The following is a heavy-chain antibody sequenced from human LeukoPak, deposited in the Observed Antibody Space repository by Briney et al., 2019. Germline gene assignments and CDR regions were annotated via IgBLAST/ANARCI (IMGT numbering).Heavy chain of an antibody. V-gene: IGHV4-61*02. Sequence: SSETLSLTCTVSGGSISSGDYYWSWIRQPAGKGLEWIGRTYSSGGTSYNPSLKSRVTISVDTSKDQFSLNLSSVTAADTAVYYCARGGGSRWPFDYWGQGTLVTVSS. CDR2: TYSSGGT. J-gene: IGHJ4*02. CDR3: ARGGGSRWPFDY. CDR1: GGSISSGDYY. D-gene: IGHD4-23*01.